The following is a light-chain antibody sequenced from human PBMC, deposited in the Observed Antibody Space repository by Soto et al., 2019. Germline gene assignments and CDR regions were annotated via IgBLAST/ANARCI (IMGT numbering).Light chain of an antibody. CDR2: DVT. Sequence: QSVLTQPSSVSGSPGQSIAISCTGTSSDVGGYNDVSWYQQHPGKAPKLMLYDVTNRPSGVSDRFSGSKSGNTASLTISGLQAEDEADYYCTSYTTSSTYVFGTGTKVTVL. CDR1: SSDVGGYND. V-gene: IGLV2-14*01. J-gene: IGLJ1*01. CDR3: TSYTTSSTYV.